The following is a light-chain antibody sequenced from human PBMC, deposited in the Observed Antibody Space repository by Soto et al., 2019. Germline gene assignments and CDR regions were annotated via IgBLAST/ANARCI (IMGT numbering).Light chain of an antibody. CDR3: AAWDDSRNGVI. CDR2: TNS. V-gene: IGLV1-47*01. J-gene: IGLJ2*01. CDR1: NSNIESNY. Sequence: QSVLTQPPSASGTPGQRVTISCSGSNSNIESNYVYWFQQLPGTAPKLLIFTNSQRPSGVPDRFSGSKSGTSASLAISCLRSEDEAEYCVAAWDDSRNGVIFGGGTKLTVL.